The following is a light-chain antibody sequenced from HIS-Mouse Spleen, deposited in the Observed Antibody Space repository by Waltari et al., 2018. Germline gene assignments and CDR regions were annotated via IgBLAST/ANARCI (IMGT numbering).Light chain of an antibody. V-gene: IGLV4-69*01. CDR2: LNSDGSH. J-gene: IGLJ3*02. CDR1: SGHSSYP. CDR3: QTWGTGIWV. Sequence: QLVLTQSPSASASLGASVKLTCTLSSGHSSYPIAWHQQQPEKGPRYLMKLNSDGSHSKGDGIPDRFSGSSSGAERCLTISSLQSEDEADYYCQTWGTGIWVFGGGTKLTVL.